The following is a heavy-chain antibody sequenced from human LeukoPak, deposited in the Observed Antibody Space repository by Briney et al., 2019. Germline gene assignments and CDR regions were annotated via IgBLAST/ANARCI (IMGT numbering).Heavy chain of an antibody. CDR2: IDPSDSYT. Sequence: GESLRISCNGSGYSFTSYWIGWVRQMPGKGLEWMGMIDPSDSYTNYSPSFQGHVTISADKSISTAYLQWSSLKASDTAMYYCARGNWNDAEPYNWFDPWGQGTLVTVSS. CDR3: ARGNWNDAEPYNWFDP. J-gene: IGHJ5*02. CDR1: GYSFTSYW. D-gene: IGHD1-1*01. V-gene: IGHV5-10-1*01.